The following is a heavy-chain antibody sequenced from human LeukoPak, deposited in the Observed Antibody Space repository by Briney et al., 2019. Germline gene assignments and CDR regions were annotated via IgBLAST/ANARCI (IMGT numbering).Heavy chain of an antibody. CDR3: ARGPGAVGTVDFDY. J-gene: IGHJ4*02. D-gene: IGHD3/OR15-3a*01. Sequence: GESLKISCKGSGYRFTNYWIGWVRQMPGKGLEWMGIIYPDDSDTRYSPSFQGQVTISADKSISTAYLQWSSLEASDTAMYYCARGPGAVGTVDFDYWGQGTLVTVSS. CDR1: GYRFTNYW. V-gene: IGHV5-51*01. CDR2: IYPDDSDT.